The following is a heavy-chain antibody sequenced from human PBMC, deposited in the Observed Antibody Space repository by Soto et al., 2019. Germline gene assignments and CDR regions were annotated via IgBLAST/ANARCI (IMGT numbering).Heavy chain of an antibody. Sequence: SETLSLTCAVYGGSFSGYYWSWIRQPPGKGLEWIGEINHSGSTNYNPSLKSRVTISVDTPKNQFSLKLSSVTAADTAVYYCARGWRPLAYYYYYMDVWGKGTTVTVSS. D-gene: IGHD3-3*01. CDR1: GGSFSGYY. CDR2: INHSGST. V-gene: IGHV4-34*01. CDR3: ARGWRPLAYYYYYMDV. J-gene: IGHJ6*03.